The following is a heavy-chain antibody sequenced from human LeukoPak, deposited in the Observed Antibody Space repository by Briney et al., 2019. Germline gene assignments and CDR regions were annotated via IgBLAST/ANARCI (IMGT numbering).Heavy chain of an antibody. Sequence: GASVKVSCKASGYTFTSYAMNWVRQAPGQGLEWMGGIIPIFGTANYAQKFQGRVTITADESTSTAYMELSSLRSEDTAVYYCARGRRSIVGASMVNWFDPWGQGTLVTVSS. CDR3: ARGRRSIVGASMVNWFDP. J-gene: IGHJ5*02. CDR2: IIPIFGTA. D-gene: IGHD1-26*01. V-gene: IGHV1-69*13. CDR1: GYTFTSYA.